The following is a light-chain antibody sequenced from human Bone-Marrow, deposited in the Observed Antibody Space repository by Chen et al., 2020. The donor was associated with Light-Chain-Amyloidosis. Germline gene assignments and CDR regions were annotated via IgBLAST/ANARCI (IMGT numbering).Light chain of an antibody. CDR1: NLGDNY. Sequence: SYDLTQPPSVSVSPGQTAVITCSGGNLGDNYVCWYQQKPGQSPVLVIQRDNKRPSGIPERFSGSNSGRIATLNISGTQPVDEADYYCQTWDSSTGVFGSGTRVTVL. J-gene: IGLJ1*01. V-gene: IGLV3-1*01. CDR3: QTWDSSTGV. CDR2: RDN.